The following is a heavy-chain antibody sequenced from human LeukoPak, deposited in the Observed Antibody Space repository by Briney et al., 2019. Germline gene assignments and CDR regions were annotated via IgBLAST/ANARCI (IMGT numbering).Heavy chain of an antibody. Sequence: SETLSLTCSVSGYAISSGYHWGWIRQPPGKGLEWVGSIHRTGSTYYSPSLKSRVTISVDTSKNQFALSVRSVTAADSAVYYCARDRDLENFDYWGQGTLVTVSS. J-gene: IGHJ4*02. CDR2: IHRTGST. CDR1: GYAISSGYH. CDR3: ARDRDLENFDY. D-gene: IGHD1-1*01. V-gene: IGHV4-38-2*02.